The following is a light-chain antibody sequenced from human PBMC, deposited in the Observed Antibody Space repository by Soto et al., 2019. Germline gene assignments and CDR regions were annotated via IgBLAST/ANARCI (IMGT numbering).Light chain of an antibody. CDR1: QSVRNN. Sequence: EIMMTQSPATLSVSPGERATLSCRASQSVRNNLAWYQQKPGQAPRLLIYYASTRATGIPARFSGSGSGTEFTLTISSLPSEDFALYYCQQYNNWPPITFGQGTRLEMK. J-gene: IGKJ5*01. CDR3: QQYNNWPPIT. CDR2: YAS. V-gene: IGKV3-15*01.